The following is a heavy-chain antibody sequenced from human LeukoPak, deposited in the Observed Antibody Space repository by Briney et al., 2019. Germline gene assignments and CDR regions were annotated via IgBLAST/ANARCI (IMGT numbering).Heavy chain of an antibody. D-gene: IGHD1-26*01. V-gene: IGHV3-7*01. J-gene: IGHJ4*02. Sequence: GGSLRLSCAASGFTFSSYDMTWVRQAPGKGPEWVANIKQDGTEIYYVDSVKGRFTISRDNAKNSLYLQMNSLREEDTAVYYCARDKVVGATFFDYWGQGTLVTVSS. CDR3: ARDKVVGATFFDY. CDR1: GFTFSSYD. CDR2: IKQDGTEI.